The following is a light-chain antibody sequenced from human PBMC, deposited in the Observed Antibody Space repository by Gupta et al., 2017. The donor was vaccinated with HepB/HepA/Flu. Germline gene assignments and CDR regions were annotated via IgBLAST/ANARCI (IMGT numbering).Light chain of an antibody. CDR1: SSDVGGYDY. J-gene: IGLJ2*01. Sequence: QSALTQPASVSGSPGQSITISCTGTSSDVGGYDYVSWYQHHPGEAPNLMIYDVSKRPSGVSNRFSGSKSGNTASLTISGLPAEDEADYYCISDAVNRDVLFGGGTKLTVL. CDR3: ISDAVNRDVL. V-gene: IGLV2-14*03. CDR2: DVS.